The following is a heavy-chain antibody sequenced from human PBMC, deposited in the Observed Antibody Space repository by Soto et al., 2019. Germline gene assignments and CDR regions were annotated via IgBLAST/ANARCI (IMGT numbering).Heavy chain of an antibody. CDR3: ARATFIGYFDY. V-gene: IGHV4-34*01. Sequence: SETLSLTCAVYGGSFSGYYWSWIRQPPGKGLEWIGEINHSGSTNYNPSLKSRVTISVDTSKNQFSLKLSSVTAADTAVYYCARATFIGYFDYWGQGTXVTVSS. CDR1: GGSFSGYY. CDR2: INHSGST. J-gene: IGHJ4*02.